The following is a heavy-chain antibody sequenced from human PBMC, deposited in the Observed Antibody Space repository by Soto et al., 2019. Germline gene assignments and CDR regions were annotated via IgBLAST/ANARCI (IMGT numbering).Heavy chain of an antibody. CDR3: ASGVATFGEPREKEFEP. CDR2: IIPILGIA. V-gene: IGHV1-69*02. CDR1: GGTFSSYT. J-gene: IGHJ5*02. D-gene: IGHD3-10*01. Sequence: QVQLVQSGAEVKKPGSSVKVSCKASGGTFSSYTISWVRQAHGPGLEWMGRIIPILGIANYAQKFQGRVTITADKSRRTAYMELSSLRSEDTAAYYSASGVATFGEPREKEFEPWGQGNVVIVSS.